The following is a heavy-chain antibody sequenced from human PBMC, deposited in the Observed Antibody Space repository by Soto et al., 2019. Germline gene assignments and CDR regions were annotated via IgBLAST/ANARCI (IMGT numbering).Heavy chain of an antibody. Sequence: PSETLSLTCAVSGGSVTTNYWWGWVRQSPVTGLEWIGDMSHSGPTNYSPSLKSRVTLSVDTSKNQFSLELKSVTAADTAVYFCGMSRGWYTLHSWGQGTLVTVSS. D-gene: IGHD6-19*01. CDR1: GGSVTTNYW. J-gene: IGHJ4*02. CDR3: GMSRGWYTLHS. CDR2: MSHSGPT. V-gene: IGHV4-4*02.